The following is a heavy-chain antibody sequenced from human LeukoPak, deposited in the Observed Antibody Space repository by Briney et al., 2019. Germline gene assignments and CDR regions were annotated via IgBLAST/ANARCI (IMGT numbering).Heavy chain of an antibody. J-gene: IGHJ6*04. CDR1: GGTFSIYA. V-gene: IGHV1-69*01. CDR2: IIPIFGTA. CDR3: ARGDIVVVPAAPYQYYYYGMDV. D-gene: IGHD2-2*01. Sequence: ASVKVSCKASGGTFSIYAISWVPQAPGQGLEWMVGIIPIFGTASYAQKFQGRVTITADESTSTAYMELSSLRSEDTAVYYCARGDIVVVPAAPYQYYYYGMDVWGEGTTVTVSS.